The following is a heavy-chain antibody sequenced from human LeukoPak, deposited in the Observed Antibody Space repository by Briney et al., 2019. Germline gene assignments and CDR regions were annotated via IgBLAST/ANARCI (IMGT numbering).Heavy chain of an antibody. D-gene: IGHD2-15*01. CDR3: ARRGTYCSCGTCELDY. CDR2: IHYSGST. J-gene: IGHJ4*02. Sequence: PSETLSLTCTVSGGSISNFYWSWIRQPPGKGLEWIGYIHYSGSTKYNPSLKSRITISVDTSKNQFSLNLNSVTAADTAVYYCARRGTYCSCGTCELDYWGQGTLVTVSS. V-gene: IGHV4-59*08. CDR1: GGSISNFY.